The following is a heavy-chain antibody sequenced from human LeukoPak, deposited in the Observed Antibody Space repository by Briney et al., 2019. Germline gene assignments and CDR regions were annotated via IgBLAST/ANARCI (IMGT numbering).Heavy chain of an antibody. Sequence: PGGSLRLSCAASGFTFDDYAMHWVRQAPGKGLEWVSGISWNSGSIGYADSVKGRFTISRDNAKNSLYLQMNSLRAEDTAVYYCASGIRAFDNWGQGTLVTVSA. V-gene: IGHV3-9*01. CDR3: ASGIRAFDN. CDR2: ISWNSGSI. CDR1: GFTFDDYA. D-gene: IGHD2-15*01. J-gene: IGHJ4*02.